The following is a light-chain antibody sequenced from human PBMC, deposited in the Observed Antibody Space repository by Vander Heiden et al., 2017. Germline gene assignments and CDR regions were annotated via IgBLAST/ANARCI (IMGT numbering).Light chain of an antibody. CDR2: AAS. J-gene: IGKJ1*01. V-gene: IGKV1-39*01. Sequence: QVTPSPSSLSASVGDRVTITCRASQSISSYLNWYQQKPGKAPKLLIYAASSLQSGVPARFSGSGSGTDFTLTISSLQPEDVATYYCQQSYSTPRTFGQGTKVEIK. CDR3: QQSYSTPRT. CDR1: QSISSY.